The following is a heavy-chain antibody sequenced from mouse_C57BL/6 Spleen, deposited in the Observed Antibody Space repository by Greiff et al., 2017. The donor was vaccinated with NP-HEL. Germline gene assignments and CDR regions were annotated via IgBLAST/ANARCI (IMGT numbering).Heavy chain of an antibody. D-gene: IGHD2-2*01. CDR2: IYPRDGST. J-gene: IGHJ2*01. CDR3: ARREGGYGYVPYFDY. V-gene: IGHV1-78*01. Sequence: QVQLQQSDAELVKPGASVKISCKVSGYTFTDHTIHWMKQRPEQGLEWIGYIYPRDGSTKYNEKFKGKATLTVDTSSSTAYMELHSLTSEDSAVYFCARREGGYGYVPYFDYWGQGTTLTVSS. CDR1: GYTFTDHT.